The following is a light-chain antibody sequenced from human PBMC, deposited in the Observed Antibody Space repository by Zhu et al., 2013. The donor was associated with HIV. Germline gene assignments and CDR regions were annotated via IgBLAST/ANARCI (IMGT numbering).Light chain of an antibody. CDR2: VAS. V-gene: IGKV1-5*01. Sequence: DIQMTQSPSSVSASVGDRVTITCRASQGISSWLAWYQQKPGKAPKLLIYVASSLESGVPSRFSGGGSGTEFTLTISSLQADDIATYYCQQYNTYWTFGQGTKVEVK. CDR3: QQYNTYWT. CDR1: QGISSW. J-gene: IGKJ1*01.